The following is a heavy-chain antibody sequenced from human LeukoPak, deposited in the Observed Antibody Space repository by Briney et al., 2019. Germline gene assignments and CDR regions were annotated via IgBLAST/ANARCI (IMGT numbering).Heavy chain of an antibody. CDR3: ARDKRGVAGPYYYYGMDV. D-gene: IGHD6-19*01. CDR1: GFTFSSYE. J-gene: IGHJ6*02. Sequence: GGSLRLSCTASGFTFSSYEMNWVRQAPGKGLEWVSSISSSGSYIYYADSVKGRFTISRDNAKNSLYLQMNSLRAEDTAVYYCARDKRGVAGPYYYYGMDVWGQGTTVTVSS. V-gene: IGHV3-21*01. CDR2: ISSSGSYI.